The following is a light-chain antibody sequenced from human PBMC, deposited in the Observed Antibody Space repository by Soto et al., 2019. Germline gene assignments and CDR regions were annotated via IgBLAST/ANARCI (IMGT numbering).Light chain of an antibody. CDR1: SSNIGSNS. J-gene: IGLJ1*01. CDR3: AAWDDSLDGYI. Sequence: QSALTHPPSACGTPRQRITIPSSANSSNIGSNSVNWYQHLPGTAPKLLIYSNIQRRSGVPDRFSGSKPGTPAALAISGLQSEDEADYYSAAWDDSLDGYIFGTGTKVTVL. CDR2: SNI. V-gene: IGLV1-44*01.